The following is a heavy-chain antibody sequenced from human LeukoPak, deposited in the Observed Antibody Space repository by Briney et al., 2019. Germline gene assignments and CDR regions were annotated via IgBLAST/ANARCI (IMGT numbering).Heavy chain of an antibody. J-gene: IGHJ4*02. CDR2: INERGSST. V-gene: IGHV3-74*01. D-gene: IGHD5-12*01. Sequence: PGGSLRLSCAASGFTSSSSWLHWVRQAPGKGLVWVSRINERGSSTSYADSVKGRFTISRDNAKNTLYLQMNSLRAGDTAVYYCAGGRLVAASKAVAIDYWGQGTLVTVSS. CDR1: GFTSSSSW. CDR3: AGGRLVAASKAVAIDY.